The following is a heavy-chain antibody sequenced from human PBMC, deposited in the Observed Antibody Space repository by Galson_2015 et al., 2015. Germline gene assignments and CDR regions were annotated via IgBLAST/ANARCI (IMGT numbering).Heavy chain of an antibody. Sequence: SLRLSCAASGFTFSSYAMSWVRQAPGKGLEWVSAISGSGGSTYYADSVKGRFTISRDNSKNTLYLQMNSLRAEDTAVYYCAKAPQVVPAAIHVRWYYGMDVWGQGTTVTVSS. CDR1: GFTFSSYA. CDR2: ISGSGGST. V-gene: IGHV3-23*01. J-gene: IGHJ6*02. CDR3: AKAPQVVPAAIHVRWYYGMDV. D-gene: IGHD2-2*02.